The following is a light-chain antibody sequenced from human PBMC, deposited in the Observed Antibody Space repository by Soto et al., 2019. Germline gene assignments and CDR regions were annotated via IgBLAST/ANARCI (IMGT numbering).Light chain of an antibody. V-gene: IGKV3-15*01. J-gene: IGKJ4*01. CDR1: QSVSSN. Sequence: EIVMTQSPATLSVSPGERATLSCRASQSVSSNLAWYQQKPGQAPRLLIYGASTRPTGIPARFSGSGSGTELTLTISSLQSEDFAVYYCQQYNNWPPLTFGGGTKVEIK. CDR2: GAS. CDR3: QQYNNWPPLT.